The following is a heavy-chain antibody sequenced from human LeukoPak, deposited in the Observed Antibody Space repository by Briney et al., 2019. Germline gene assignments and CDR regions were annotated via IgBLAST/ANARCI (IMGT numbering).Heavy chain of an antibody. CDR3: AGRGSGWSVDY. CDR2: ISHSESA. J-gene: IGHJ4*02. CDR1: GGSISSGANY. D-gene: IGHD6-19*01. Sequence: PSQTLSLTCTVSGGSISSGANYWSWIRQPPGRGLKWIGYISHSESAYYSPSLKSRVTISVDTSKNQFSLKLSSVTAADTAVYYCAGRGSGWSVDYWGQGTLVTVSS. V-gene: IGHV4-30-2*03.